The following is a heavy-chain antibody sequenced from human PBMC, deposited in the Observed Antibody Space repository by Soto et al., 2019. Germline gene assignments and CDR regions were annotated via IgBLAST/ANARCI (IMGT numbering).Heavy chain of an antibody. CDR2: INHSGRT. V-gene: IGHV4-34*01. Sequence: PSETLSLTCAVYGGSFSAYYWSWIRQPPGKGLEWIREINHSGRTNYNPSLKSRVTISVDTSKTQFSLKLSSVTAADTAVYYCARGEQQLVMRGGYYYYYGMDVWGQGTTVTVSS. D-gene: IGHD6-13*01. J-gene: IGHJ6*02. CDR1: GGSFSAYY. CDR3: ARGEQQLVMRGGYYYYYGMDV.